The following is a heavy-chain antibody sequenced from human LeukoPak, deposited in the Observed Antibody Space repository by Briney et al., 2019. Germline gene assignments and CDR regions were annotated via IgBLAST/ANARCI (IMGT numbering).Heavy chain of an antibody. CDR2: IYHSGST. CDR1: GASISSGGYS. CDR3: ARYVVYGSGKYYFDY. V-gene: IGHV4-30-2*01. Sequence: SETLSLTCTVSGASISSGGYSWSWIRQPPGKGLEWIGYIYHSGSTYYNPSLKSRVTISVDTSKNQFSLRLSSVTAADTAVYLCARYVVYGSGKYYFDYWGQGSLVSVSS. D-gene: IGHD3-10*01. J-gene: IGHJ4*02.